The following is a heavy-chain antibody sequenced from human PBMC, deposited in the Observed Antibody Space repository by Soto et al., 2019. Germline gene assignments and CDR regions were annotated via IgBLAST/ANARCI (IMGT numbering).Heavy chain of an antibody. CDR2: IIPIFGTA. J-gene: IGHJ6*02. CDR1: GGTFSSYA. CDR3: ARVAELRSYCYDGMDV. D-gene: IGHD1-7*01. V-gene: IGHV1-69*13. Sequence: SVKVSCKASGGTFSSYAISWVRQAPGQGLEWMGGIIPIFGTANYAQKFQGRVTITADEFTSTAYMELSSLRSEHTAVYYCARVAELRSYCYDGMDVGGQGTTVTVSS.